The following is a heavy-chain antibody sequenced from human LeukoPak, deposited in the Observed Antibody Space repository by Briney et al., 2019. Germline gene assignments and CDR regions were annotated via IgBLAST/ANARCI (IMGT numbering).Heavy chain of an antibody. CDR1: GGSFSGYY. Sequence: SETLSLTCAVYGGSFSGYYWSWIRQPPGKGLEWIGEINHSGSTNYSPSLKSRVTISVDTSKNQFSLKLRSVTAADTAVYYCARGPHIAAAGTGRFWNYWGQGTLVTVSS. CDR3: ARGPHIAAAGTGRFWNY. CDR2: INHSGST. J-gene: IGHJ4*02. V-gene: IGHV4-34*01. D-gene: IGHD6-13*01.